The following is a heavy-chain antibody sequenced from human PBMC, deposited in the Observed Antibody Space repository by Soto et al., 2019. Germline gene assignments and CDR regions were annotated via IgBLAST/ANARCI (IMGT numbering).Heavy chain of an antibody. CDR3: ARGRWHDAFDI. CDR2: IIPIFGTA. Sequence: SVKVSCTASGGTFSSYAISWVRQDTGQGLEWMGGIIPIFGTANYAQKFQGRVTITADESTSTAYMELSSLRSEDTAVYYCARGRWHDAFDIWGQGTMVNVSS. V-gene: IGHV1-69*01. D-gene: IGHD2-15*01. J-gene: IGHJ3*02. CDR1: GGTFSSYA.